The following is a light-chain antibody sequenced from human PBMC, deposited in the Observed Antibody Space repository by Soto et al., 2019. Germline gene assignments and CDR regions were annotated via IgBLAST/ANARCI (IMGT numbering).Light chain of an antibody. CDR1: QSISTY. CDR2: ATS. J-gene: IGKJ1*01. CDR3: QHYNSYSEA. V-gene: IGKV1-39*01. Sequence: DIQMTQSPSSLSASVGDRVTITCRASQSISTYLIWYQQKPGKAPKLLIYATSSLQSGVPSRFSGSGSGTDFTLTISSLQPDDFATYYCQHYNSYSEAFGQGTKVDIK.